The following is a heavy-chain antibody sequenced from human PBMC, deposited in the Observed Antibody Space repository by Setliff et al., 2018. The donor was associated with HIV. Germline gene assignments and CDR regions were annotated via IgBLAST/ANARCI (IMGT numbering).Heavy chain of an antibody. J-gene: IGHJ6*03. V-gene: IGHV4-39*01. CDR1: GGSIRSSSYY. CDR3: AIDYGGNHYYCYMDV. CDR2: IYYSGST. Sequence: SETLSLTCTVSGGSIRSSSYYWGWIRQPPGKGLEWIGSIYYSGSTYYNPSLNSRVTISVDTSKNQFSLKLSSVTAADTAVYFCAIDYGGNHYYCYMDVWGKGTTVTVSS. D-gene: IGHD4-17*01.